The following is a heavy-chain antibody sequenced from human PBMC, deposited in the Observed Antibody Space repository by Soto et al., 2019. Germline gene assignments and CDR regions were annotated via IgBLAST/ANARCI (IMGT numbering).Heavy chain of an antibody. CDR3: AKSYTLTTFLWFFDL. V-gene: IGHV4-39*01. J-gene: IGHJ2*01. CDR1: DGSISSSPYF. CDR2: IYHTGST. Sequence: SETLSLTCTVSDGSISSSPYFWGWIRQPPGKGLEWIGSIYHTGSTYYNPSLKSRVTISVDTSKNQFSLKLESATAADTAVYYCAKSYTLTTFLWFFDLWGRGTLVTVSS. D-gene: IGHD4-17*01.